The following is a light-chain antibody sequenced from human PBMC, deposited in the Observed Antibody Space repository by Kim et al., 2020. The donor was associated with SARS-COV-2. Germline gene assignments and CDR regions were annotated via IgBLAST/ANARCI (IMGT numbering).Light chain of an antibody. CDR2: GAS. CDR3: QQYNNWPYT. CDR1: QSVSSN. Sequence: SVSPGKRATLSCRASQSVSSNLAWYQQKAGQAPRLLIYGASTRATGIPSRFSGSGSGTEFTLTISSLQSEDFAVYSCQQYNNWPYTFGQGTKLEI. J-gene: IGKJ2*01. V-gene: IGKV3-15*01.